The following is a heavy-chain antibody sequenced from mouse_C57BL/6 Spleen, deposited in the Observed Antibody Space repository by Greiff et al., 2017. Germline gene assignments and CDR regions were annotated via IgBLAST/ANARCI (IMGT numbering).Heavy chain of an antibody. CDR1: GFTFSNYW. CDR3: TGRLRGFDY. J-gene: IGHJ2*01. D-gene: IGHD1-1*01. Sequence: EVQLQESGGGLVQPGGSMKLSCVASGFTFSNYWMNWVRQSPEKGLEWVAQIGLKSDNYATHYAESVKGRFTISRDDSKSSVYLQMNNLRAEDTGIYYCTGRLRGFDYWGQGTTLTVSS. V-gene: IGHV6-3*01. CDR2: IGLKSDNYAT.